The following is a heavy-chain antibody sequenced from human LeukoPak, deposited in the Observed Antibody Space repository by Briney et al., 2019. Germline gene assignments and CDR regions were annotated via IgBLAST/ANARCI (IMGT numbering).Heavy chain of an antibody. V-gene: IGHV3-30*02. Sequence: PGGSLRLSCAASGFTFSSYGMHWVRQAPGKGLEWVAVIWYDGSNKYYADSVKGRFTISRDNSRNTLYLQMDSLSAEDTAVYYCAKVHSSSWYPSGEFDYWGQGTLVTVSS. J-gene: IGHJ4*02. CDR1: GFTFSSYG. CDR3: AKVHSSSWYPSGEFDY. CDR2: IWYDGSNK. D-gene: IGHD6-13*01.